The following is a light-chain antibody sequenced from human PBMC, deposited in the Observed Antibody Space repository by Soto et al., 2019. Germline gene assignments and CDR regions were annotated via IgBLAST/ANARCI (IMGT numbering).Light chain of an antibody. CDR2: GAS. Sequence: EIVVTQSPATLSVSPGERATLSCRASQSVSSNLAWYQQKPGQASRLLIYGASTRATGIPARFSGSGSGTEFTLTISSLQSEDFAVYYCQQYNNWPRTFGQGTKVDIK. V-gene: IGKV3-15*01. J-gene: IGKJ1*01. CDR3: QQYNNWPRT. CDR1: QSVSSN.